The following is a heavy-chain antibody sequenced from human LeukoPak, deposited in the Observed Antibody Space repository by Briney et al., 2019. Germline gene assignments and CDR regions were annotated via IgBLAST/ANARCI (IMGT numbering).Heavy chain of an antibody. D-gene: IGHD5-18*01. J-gene: IGHJ4*02. CDR2: ISGSSSSI. CDR3: ARGGYSYDY. V-gene: IGHV3-21*06. Sequence: GWSLRLSCAASGFTFSTFGMNWVRQAPGKGLEWVSSISGSSSSIYYADSVKGRFTISRDNAKNSLYLQMNSLRAEDTAVYYCARGGYSYDYWGQGTLVTVSS. CDR1: GFTFSTFG.